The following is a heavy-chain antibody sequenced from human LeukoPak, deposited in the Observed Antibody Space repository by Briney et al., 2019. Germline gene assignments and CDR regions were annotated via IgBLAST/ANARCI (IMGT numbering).Heavy chain of an antibody. CDR3: ARSQSSSLIDY. D-gene: IGHD6-13*01. J-gene: IGHJ4*02. CDR1: GFSLSAYG. V-gene: IGHV3-33*01. CDR2: IWYDGTSK. Sequence: GGSLRLSCAASGFSLSAYGVHWVRQAPGKGLEWVAVIWYDGTSKDYADSVKGRFTFSRDNSKNTLYLQMNSLTVEDTAVYYCARSQSSSLIDYWGQGTLVNVSS.